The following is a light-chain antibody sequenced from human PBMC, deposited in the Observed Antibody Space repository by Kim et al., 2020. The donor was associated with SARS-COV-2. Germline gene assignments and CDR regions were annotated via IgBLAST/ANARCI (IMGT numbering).Light chain of an antibody. CDR3: QKYHSAPFT. CDR2: AAS. V-gene: IGKV1-27*01. CDR1: QGISKY. Sequence: ASVGDRVTITCRASQGISKYLAWYQQKPGKVPKVLIYAASTLQSGVPSRFSGSGSGTDFTLTISSLQPEDVATYYCQKYHSAPFTFGPGTKVDIK. J-gene: IGKJ3*01.